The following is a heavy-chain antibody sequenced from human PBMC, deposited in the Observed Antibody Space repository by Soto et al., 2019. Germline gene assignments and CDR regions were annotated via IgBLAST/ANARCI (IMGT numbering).Heavy chain of an antibody. CDR2: LFYSGAT. CDR1: GGSISGSSFH. V-gene: IGHV4-39*01. CDR3: ARQAYSGSLSALY. J-gene: IGHJ4*02. Sequence: SETLSLTCTVSGGSISGSSFHWGWIRQPPGKGLEWIGSLFYSGATYYDTSLKSRVTISIDTSKNQFSLKLTSVTAADTAVYYCARQAYSGSLSALYWGQGTLVTVSS. D-gene: IGHD1-26*01.